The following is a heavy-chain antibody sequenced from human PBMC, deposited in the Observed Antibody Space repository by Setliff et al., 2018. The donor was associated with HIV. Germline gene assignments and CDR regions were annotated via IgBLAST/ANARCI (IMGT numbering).Heavy chain of an antibody. CDR1: GFSFSRHY. CDR2: INPSDGIP. D-gene: IGHD3-16*01. J-gene: IGHJ3*02. CDR3: TRAFPPMIPAAFDI. Sequence: GASVKVSCKASGFSFSRHYMHWVRQAPGEGLEWVAMINPSDGIPSYAQKFQDRVVVTRDTSRSIVYMELSSLLSEDTAVYFCTRAFPPMIPAAFDIWGLGTRVTVS. V-gene: IGHV1-46*01.